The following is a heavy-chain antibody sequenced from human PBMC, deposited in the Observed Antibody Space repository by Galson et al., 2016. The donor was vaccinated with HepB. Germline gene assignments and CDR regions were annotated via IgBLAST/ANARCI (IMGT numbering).Heavy chain of an antibody. Sequence: SLRLSCAASGFTLSNYNVHWVRQAPGKGLEWVAIMSYDGANTFYADSVKGRFTISRDNSKNTLSLQMSSLRPDDTGVYYCTSDYGGFDPWGQGTLVTFSS. CDR1: GFTLSNYN. D-gene: IGHD4/OR15-4a*01. CDR2: MSYDGANT. CDR3: TSDYGGFDP. V-gene: IGHV3-30-3*01. J-gene: IGHJ5*02.